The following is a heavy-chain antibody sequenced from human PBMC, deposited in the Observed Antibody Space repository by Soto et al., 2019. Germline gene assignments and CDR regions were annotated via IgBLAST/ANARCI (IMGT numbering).Heavy chain of an antibody. Sequence: ASVKVSCTASGYTFTGYYMHWVRQAPGQGLEWMGWINPNSGGTNYAQKFQGWVTMTRDTSISTAYMELSRLRSDDTAVYYCARSARYSSGWYNYWGQGTLVTVSS. CDR2: INPNSGGT. CDR3: ARSARYSSGWYNY. J-gene: IGHJ4*02. CDR1: GYTFTGYY. D-gene: IGHD6-19*01. V-gene: IGHV1-2*04.